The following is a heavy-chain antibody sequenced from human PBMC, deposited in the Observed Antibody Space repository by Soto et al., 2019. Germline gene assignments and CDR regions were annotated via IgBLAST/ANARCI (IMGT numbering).Heavy chain of an antibody. J-gene: IGHJ3*02. V-gene: IGHV3-11*01. D-gene: IGHD3-10*01. Sequence: KAGGSLRLSCEASGFTFSDYYMTWVRQAPGKGLEWIAYSSSTGAVIYYADSVQGRFTISRDNPKNSLHLQMDSLRPEDTAVYYCARIGEFYGTGSYGNSDVFDIWGQGTLVTVSS. CDR1: GFTFSDYY. CDR2: SSSTGAVI. CDR3: ARIGEFYGTGSYGNSDVFDI.